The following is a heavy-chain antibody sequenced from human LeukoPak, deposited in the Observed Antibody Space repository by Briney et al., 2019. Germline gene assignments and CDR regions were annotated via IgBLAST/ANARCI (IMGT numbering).Heavy chain of an antibody. CDR1: GFTFSSYG. D-gene: IGHD3-22*01. Sequence: GGSLRLSCAASGFTFSSYGMHWVRQAPGRGLEWVAVISYDGSNKYYADSVKGRFTISRDNSKNTLYLQMNSQRAEDTAVYYCAKETSAREIVVAFYDYWGQGTLVTVSS. V-gene: IGHV3-30*18. J-gene: IGHJ4*02. CDR2: ISYDGSNK. CDR3: AKETSAREIVVAFYDY.